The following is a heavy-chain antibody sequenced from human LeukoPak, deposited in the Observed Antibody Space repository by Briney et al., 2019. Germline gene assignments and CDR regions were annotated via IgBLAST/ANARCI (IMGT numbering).Heavy chain of an antibody. CDR1: GFTFSDYY. V-gene: IGHV3-11*04. D-gene: IGHD1-26*01. CDR3: ARSAQWELPDY. Sequence: GGSLRLSCAASGFTFSDYYMSWIRQAPGKGLEWISYISSSGSSIQYADSVRGRFTISRDNAKTSLYLQMNSLRAEDTSVYYCARSAQWELPDYWGQGTLVTVSS. J-gene: IGHJ4*02. CDR2: ISSSGSSI.